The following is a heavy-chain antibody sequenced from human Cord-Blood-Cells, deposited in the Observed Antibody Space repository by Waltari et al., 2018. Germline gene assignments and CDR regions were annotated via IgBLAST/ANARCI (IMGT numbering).Heavy chain of an antibody. D-gene: IGHD3-10*01. Sequence: QVQLVESGGGVVQPGGSLRLSCAASGFTFSSYGMHWVRQAPGKGLEWVAFVRYDGSNKYYADSVKGRFTISRDNSKNTLYLQMNSLRAEDTAVYYCAKDRADAFDIWGQGTMVTVSS. CDR3: AKDRADAFDI. V-gene: IGHV3-30*02. J-gene: IGHJ3*02. CDR1: GFTFSSYG. CDR2: VRYDGSNK.